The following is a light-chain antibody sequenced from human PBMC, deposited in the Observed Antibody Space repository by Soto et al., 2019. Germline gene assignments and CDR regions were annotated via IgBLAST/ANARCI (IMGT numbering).Light chain of an antibody. V-gene: IGKV3-20*01. Sequence: EIVLTHSPATLSLSPGERATLSCSASQSVSSSYLAWYQQKPGQAPRLLIYDASSRATGIPARFGGSGSGTDFTLTITGLEPEDFAVYYCQQYGSSPRTFGQGTRLEIK. CDR2: DAS. J-gene: IGKJ5*01. CDR1: QSVSSSY. CDR3: QQYGSSPRT.